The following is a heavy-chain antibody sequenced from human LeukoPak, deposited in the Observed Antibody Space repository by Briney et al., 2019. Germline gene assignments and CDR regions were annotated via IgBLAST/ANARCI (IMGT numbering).Heavy chain of an antibody. CDR3: ARGGNVGLSY. CDR2: INHSGST. J-gene: IGHJ4*02. CDR1: GGSFSGYY. V-gene: IGHV4-34*01. Sequence: SETLSLTCAVYGGSFSGYYWSWIRQPPGKGLEWIGEINHSGSTNYNPSLKSRVIISVDTSKNPFSLKLSSVTAADTAVYYCARGGNVGLSYWGQGTLVTVSS. D-gene: IGHD1-26*01.